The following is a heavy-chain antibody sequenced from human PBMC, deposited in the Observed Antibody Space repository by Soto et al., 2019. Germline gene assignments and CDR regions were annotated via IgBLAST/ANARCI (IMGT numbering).Heavy chain of an antibody. D-gene: IGHD2-2*01. CDR3: ARDQRVYCISTSCYGGVGDYYYGMDV. V-gene: IGHV1-18*01. CDR1: GYTFTSYY. J-gene: IGHJ6*04. Sequence: ASVKVSCKASGYTFTSYYISWVRQAPGQGLEWMGWISGYNGNTNYAQKLQGRVTMTTDTSTSTAYMELRSLRSDDTAVYYCARDQRVYCISTSCYGGVGDYYYGMDVWGKET. CDR2: ISGYNGNT.